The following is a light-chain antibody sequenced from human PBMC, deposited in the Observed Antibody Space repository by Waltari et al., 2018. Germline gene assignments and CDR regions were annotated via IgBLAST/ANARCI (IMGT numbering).Light chain of an antibody. CDR3: SSYTSLTNLFVV. J-gene: IGLJ2*01. Sequence: QSALTQPSSVSGSPGQSITISCTGSTSDIGDYNYVSWYQQHPGKAPKLVIYEVNNRPAGISNRFSGSKAGNTASLAISGLQAEDEADYYCSSYTSLTNLFVVFGRGTKVTVL. V-gene: IGLV2-14*01. CDR1: TSDIGDYNY. CDR2: EVN.